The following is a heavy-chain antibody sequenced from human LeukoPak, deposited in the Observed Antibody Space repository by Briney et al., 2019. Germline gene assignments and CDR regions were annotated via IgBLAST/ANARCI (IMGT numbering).Heavy chain of an antibody. CDR3: ARQEYCSSTSCMGYYFDY. D-gene: IGHD2-2*01. J-gene: IGHJ4*02. Sequence: GGSLRLSCAASGFTFSSYSMNWVRQAPGKGLEWVSSISSSSSYIYYADSVKGRVTISRDNAKNSLYLQMNSLRAEDTAVYYCARQEYCSSTSCMGYYFDYWGQGTLVTVSS. V-gene: IGHV3-21*01. CDR1: GFTFSSYS. CDR2: ISSSSSYI.